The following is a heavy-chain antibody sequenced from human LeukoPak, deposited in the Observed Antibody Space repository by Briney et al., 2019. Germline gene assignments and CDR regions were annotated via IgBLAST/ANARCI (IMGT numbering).Heavy chain of an antibody. CDR1: GFTFSSYS. CDR2: ISSSSSYI. J-gene: IGHJ4*02. V-gene: IGHV3-21*01. D-gene: IGHD3-3*01. CDR3: ARDHDFWSGYYSPTRGYFGY. Sequence: PGGSLRLSCAASGFTFSSYSMNWVRQAPGKGLEWVSSISSSSSYIYYADSVKGRFTISRDNAKNSLYLQMDSLRAEDTAVYYCARDHDFWSGYYSPTRGYFGYWGQGTLVTVSS.